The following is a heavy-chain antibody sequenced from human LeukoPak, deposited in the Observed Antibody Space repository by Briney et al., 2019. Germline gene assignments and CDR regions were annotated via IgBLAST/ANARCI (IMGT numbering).Heavy chain of an antibody. Sequence: GGSPRLSCAASGFTFSSYGIHWVRQAPGKGLEWVAFIRYDGSNKYYADSVKGRFTISRDNSKNTLYLQMNSLRAEDTAVYYCARVKQQLVRLLGRDTTYYYYYYIDVWGKGTTVTVSS. J-gene: IGHJ6*03. V-gene: IGHV3-30*02. CDR2: IRYDGSNK. CDR1: GFTFSSYG. CDR3: ARVKQQLVRLLGRDTTYYYYYYIDV. D-gene: IGHD6-13*01.